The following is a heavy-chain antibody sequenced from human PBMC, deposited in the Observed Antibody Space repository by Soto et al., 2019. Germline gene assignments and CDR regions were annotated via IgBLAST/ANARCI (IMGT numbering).Heavy chain of an antibody. V-gene: IGHV4-59*01. CDR3: ATYSSGWYHDY. D-gene: IGHD6-19*01. Sequence: ETLSLTCAVSGGSISSYYWSWIRQPPGKGLEWIGYIYYSGSTNFNPSLKSRVTISVDKSKNQVSLKLSSVTAADTAVYYCATYSSGWYHDYWGQGTLVTVSS. J-gene: IGHJ4*02. CDR1: GGSISSYY. CDR2: IYYSGST.